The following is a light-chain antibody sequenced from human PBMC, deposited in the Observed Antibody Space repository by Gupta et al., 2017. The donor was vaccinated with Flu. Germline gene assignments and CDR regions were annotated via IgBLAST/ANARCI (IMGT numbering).Light chain of an antibody. CDR2: EVS. V-gene: IGLV2-14*01. CDR1: SSDIGAYNG. J-gene: IGLJ3*02. CDR3: SSYKQSRTLV. Sequence: QSALTQPASVSGSPGQSITISCTGTSSDIGAYNGVSWYQQYPGTEPKCRSEEVSIRPSGVSKRCSGYKSGKNESLPLSGLQADDESDEDCSSYKQSRTLVFGGGTKLTVL.